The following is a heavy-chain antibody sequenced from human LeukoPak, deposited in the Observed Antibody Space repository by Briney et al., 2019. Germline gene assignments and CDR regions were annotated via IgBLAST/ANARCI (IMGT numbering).Heavy chain of an antibody. Sequence: GGSLRLSCAASGFTFSSYSMNWVRQAPGRGLEWVSSISSSSSYIYYADSVKGRFTISRDNAKNSLYLQMNSLRAEDTALYYCARDIYYDSSGYYGSVYWGQGTLVTVSS. CDR2: ISSSSSYI. CDR1: GFTFSSYS. CDR3: ARDIYYDSSGYYGSVY. V-gene: IGHV3-21*04. D-gene: IGHD3-22*01. J-gene: IGHJ4*02.